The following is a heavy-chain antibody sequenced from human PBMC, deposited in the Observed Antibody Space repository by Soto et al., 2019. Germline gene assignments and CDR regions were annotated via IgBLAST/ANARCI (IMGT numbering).Heavy chain of an antibody. CDR2: IIPLHNTS. CDR3: AIWSNWNPLYYSGMDV. V-gene: IGHV1-69*08. Sequence: ASVKVSCKVSGGAFTNYSLNWVRHAPGQGLEWLGGIIPLHNTSNYSLKLLGRGSVTADISSNTVYMHLSGLTSDDTATYYCAIWSNWNPLYYSGMDVWGQGTTVTVSS. D-gene: IGHD1-20*01. CDR1: GGAFTNYS. J-gene: IGHJ6*02.